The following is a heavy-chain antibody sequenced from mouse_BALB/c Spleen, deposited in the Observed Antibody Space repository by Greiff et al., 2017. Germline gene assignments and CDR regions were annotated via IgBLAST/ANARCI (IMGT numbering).Heavy chain of an antibody. CDR3: VRHRFENWDGGFAY. CDR1: GFTFNTYA. Sequence: EVMLVESGGGLVQPKGSLKLSCAASGFTFNTYAMNWVRQAPGKGLEWVARIRSKSNNYATYYADSVKDRFTISRDDSQSMLYLQMNNLKTEDTAMYYCVRHRFENWDGGFAYWGQGTLVTVSA. D-gene: IGHD4-1*01. V-gene: IGHV10-1*02. J-gene: IGHJ3*01. CDR2: IRSKSNNYAT.